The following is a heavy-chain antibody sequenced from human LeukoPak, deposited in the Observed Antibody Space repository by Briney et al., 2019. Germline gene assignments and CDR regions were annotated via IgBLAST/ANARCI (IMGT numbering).Heavy chain of an antibody. Sequence: SETLSLTCAVSGGSISSGGYSWSWIRQPPGKGLEWIGEIYHSGSTNYNPSLKSRVTISVDKSKNQFSLKLSSVTAADTAVYYCARVTYDYVWGSYRNFDYWGQGTLVTVSS. CDR3: ARVTYDYVWGSYRNFDY. D-gene: IGHD3-16*02. V-gene: IGHV4-30-2*01. J-gene: IGHJ4*02. CDR1: GGSISSGGYS. CDR2: IYHSGST.